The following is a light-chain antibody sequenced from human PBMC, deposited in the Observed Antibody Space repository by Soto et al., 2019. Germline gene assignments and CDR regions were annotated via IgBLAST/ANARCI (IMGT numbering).Light chain of an antibody. CDR2: DVN. J-gene: IGLJ2*01. V-gene: IGLV2-14*01. Sequence: QSALTQPASVSGSPGQSITISCTGTSSDVGGYNYVSWYQQHPGKAPKLMIYDVNNRPSGVSNRFSGSKSGNTASLTISGLQAEDEGDYYCSSYTSSITLVFGGGTKIPS. CDR3: SSYTSSITLV. CDR1: SSDVGGYNY.